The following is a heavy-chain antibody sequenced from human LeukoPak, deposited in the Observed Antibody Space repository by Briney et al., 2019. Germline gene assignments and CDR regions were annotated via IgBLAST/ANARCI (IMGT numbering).Heavy chain of an antibody. CDR1: GGSFSGFY. Sequence: SETLSLTCAVYGGSFSGFYWSWIRQPPGKGLEWIGDINHSGRTNYNASLKSRVTISVDTSKNQFSLKLSSVTAADTAVYYCARITDPDYRSGWSGADYWGRGTQVTVSA. CDR2: INHSGRT. J-gene: IGHJ4*02. CDR3: ARITDPDYRSGWSGADY. D-gene: IGHD6-19*01. V-gene: IGHV4-34*01.